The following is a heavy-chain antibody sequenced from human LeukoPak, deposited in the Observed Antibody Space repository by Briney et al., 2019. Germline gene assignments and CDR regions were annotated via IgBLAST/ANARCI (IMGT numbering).Heavy chain of an antibody. D-gene: IGHD3-10*01. J-gene: IGHJ4*02. CDR3: TTDLGTYYYGSRSPTPPDY. CDR1: GFTFRNAW. CDR2: IKSNTNGGTT. Sequence: GGSLRLSCTASGFTFRNAWMSWVCQAPGKGLEWVGRIKSNTNGGTTDYAAPVKDRFTISRDDSKNTLYLQMNGLKTEDTAVYYCTTDLGTYYYGSRSPTPPDYWDQGTLVTVTS. V-gene: IGHV3-15*01.